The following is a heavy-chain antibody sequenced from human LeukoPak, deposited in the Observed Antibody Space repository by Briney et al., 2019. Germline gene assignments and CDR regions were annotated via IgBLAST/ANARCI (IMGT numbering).Heavy chain of an antibody. CDR2: INHSGST. J-gene: IGHJ3*02. V-gene: IGHV4-34*01. CDR1: GGSFSGYY. D-gene: IGHD3-22*01. CDR3: ARGCSGYYYVYAFDI. Sequence: KASETLSLTCAVYGGSFSGYYWSWIRQPPGKGLEWIGEINHSGSTNYNPSLKSRVTISVDTSKNQFSLKLSSVTAADTAVYYCARGCSGYYYVYAFDIWGQGTMVTVSS.